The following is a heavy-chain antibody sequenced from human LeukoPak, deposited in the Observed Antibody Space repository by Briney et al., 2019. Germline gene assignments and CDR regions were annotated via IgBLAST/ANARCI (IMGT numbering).Heavy chain of an antibody. CDR2: IWYDGSNK. CDR3: ARDIVVVPAAIHYYYGMDV. D-gene: IGHD2-2*02. Sequence: GGSLRLSCAASGFTFSSYGMHWVRQAPGKGLEWVAVIWYDGSNKYYADSVKGRFTISRDNSKNSLYLQMNSLRAEDTAVYYCARDIVVVPAAIHYYYGMDVWGQGTTVTVSS. CDR1: GFTFSSYG. V-gene: IGHV3-33*01. J-gene: IGHJ6*02.